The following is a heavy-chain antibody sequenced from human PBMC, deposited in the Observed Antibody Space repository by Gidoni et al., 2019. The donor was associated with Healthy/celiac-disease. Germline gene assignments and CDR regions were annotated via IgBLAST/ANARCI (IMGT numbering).Heavy chain of an antibody. CDR3: ARGGGTTVTVNWFDP. J-gene: IGHJ5*02. D-gene: IGHD4-17*01. V-gene: IGHV4-31*03. CDR2: IYYSGST. Sequence: QVQLQESGPGLVKPSQTLSLTCTVSAGSISSGGYYWSWIRQHPGKGLEWIGYIYYSGSTYYNPSLKSRVTISVDTSKNQFSLKLSSVTAADTAVYYCARGGGTTVTVNWFDPWGQGTLVTVSS. CDR1: AGSISSGGYY.